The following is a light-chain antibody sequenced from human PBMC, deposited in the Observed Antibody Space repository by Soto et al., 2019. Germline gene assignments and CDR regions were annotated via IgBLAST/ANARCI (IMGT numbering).Light chain of an antibody. CDR2: TNN. V-gene: IGLV1-44*01. J-gene: IGLJ2*01. CDR3: AAWDDSLDGVI. Sequence: QSVLTQKPSASGTPGQRVTISCSGSNSNIGRNTVNWYQQLPGMAPKLLIYTNNQRPSGVPDRFSGSKSGTSASLAISGLQSEDEADYYCAAWDDSLDGVIFGGGTKVTVL. CDR1: NSNIGRNT.